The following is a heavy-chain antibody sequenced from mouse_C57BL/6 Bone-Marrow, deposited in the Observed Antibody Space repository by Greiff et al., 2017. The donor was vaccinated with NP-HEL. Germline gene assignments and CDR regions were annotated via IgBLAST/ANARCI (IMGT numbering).Heavy chain of an antibody. J-gene: IGHJ1*03. D-gene: IGHD1-1*01. CDR3: AREYGSSYGWYFEV. Sequence: QVQLQQPGAELVKPGASVKLSCKASGYTFTSYWMQWVKQRPGQGLEWIGEIDPSDSYTNYNQKFKGKATLTVDTSSSTAYMQLSSLTSEDSAVYYCAREYGSSYGWYFEVWGTGTTVTASS. CDR2: IDPSDSYT. CDR1: GYTFTSYW. V-gene: IGHV1-50*01.